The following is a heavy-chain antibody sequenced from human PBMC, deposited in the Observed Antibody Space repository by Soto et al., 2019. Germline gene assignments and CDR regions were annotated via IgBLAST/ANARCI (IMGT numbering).Heavy chain of an antibody. J-gene: IGHJ5*02. CDR2: IIPIFGTA. CDR1: GGTFSSYA. Sequence: ASVKVSCKASGGTFSSYAISWVRQAPGQGLEWMGGIIPIFGTANYAQKFQGRVTITADESTSTAYMELSSLRSEDTAVYYCARSISLYSSSSLTNWFDPWGQGTLVTVSS. D-gene: IGHD6-6*01. V-gene: IGHV1-69*13. CDR3: ARSISLYSSSSLTNWFDP.